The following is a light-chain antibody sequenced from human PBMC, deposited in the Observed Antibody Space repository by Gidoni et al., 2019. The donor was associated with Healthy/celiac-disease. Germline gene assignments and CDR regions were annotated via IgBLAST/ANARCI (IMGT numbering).Light chain of an antibody. J-gene: IGLJ2*01. CDR1: SSNIGAGYD. CDR3: QSYDSSLSVV. V-gene: IGLV1-40*01. CDR2: GNS. Sequence: QSVLTQPPSVSGAPGLRVTISCTGSSSNIGAGYDVHWYPPLPGTAPKLLIYGNSNRPSGVPDRFSGSKSGTSASLAITGLQAEDEADYYCQSYDSSLSVVFGGGTKLTVL.